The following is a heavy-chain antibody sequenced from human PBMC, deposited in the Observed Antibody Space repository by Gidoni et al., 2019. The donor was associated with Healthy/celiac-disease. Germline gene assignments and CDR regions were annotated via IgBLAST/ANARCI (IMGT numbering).Heavy chain of an antibody. V-gene: IGHV1-2*04. Sequence: QVQLVQSGAEVKKPGTSVKVSCKASGYTFPGSYMHWVRQAPGQGLEWMGWINPNSGGTNYAQKFQGWVTMTRDTSISTAYMELSRLRSDDTAVYYCARVGLVGDGSQQFYGMDVWGQGTTVTVSS. CDR3: ARVGLVGDGSQQFYGMDV. CDR1: GYTFPGSY. J-gene: IGHJ6*02. D-gene: IGHD2-2*01. CDR2: INPNSGGT.